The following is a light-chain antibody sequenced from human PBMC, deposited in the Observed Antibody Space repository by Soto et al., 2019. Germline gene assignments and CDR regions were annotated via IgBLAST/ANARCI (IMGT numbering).Light chain of an antibody. CDR1: QSISSY. J-gene: IGKJ1*01. CDR3: QQYNNWPRT. V-gene: IGKV3-15*01. Sequence: EIGLTKSPATLSLSPCERATLSCRASQSISSYLAWYQQKPGQAPRLLIYGASTRASGVPARFSGSGSGTEFTLTISSLQSEDFAAYYCQQYNNWPRTFGQGTKVDIK. CDR2: GAS.